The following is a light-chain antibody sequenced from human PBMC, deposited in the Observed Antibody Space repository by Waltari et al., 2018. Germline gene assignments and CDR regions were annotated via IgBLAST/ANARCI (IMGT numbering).Light chain of an antibody. Sequence: QSVLTQPPSASGTPGQRVTISCSGSSADIGRNYVYGYQQLTGTAPKLLIYRNTHRPSGVPERFSGSKSGTSASLDISGLRSEDEADYYCAAWDDTLNGPEYVFGTGTKVTV. V-gene: IGLV1-47*01. J-gene: IGLJ1*01. CDR2: RNT. CDR3: AAWDDTLNGPEYV. CDR1: SADIGRNY.